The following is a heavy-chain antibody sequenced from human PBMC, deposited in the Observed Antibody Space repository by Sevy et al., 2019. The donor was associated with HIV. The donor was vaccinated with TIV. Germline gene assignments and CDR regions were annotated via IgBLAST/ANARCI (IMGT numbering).Heavy chain of an antibody. V-gene: IGHV3-9*01. D-gene: IGHD6-13*01. CDR3: VEGPYSTTSPGWFDP. J-gene: IGHJ5*02. CDR1: GFTFDDYA. Sequence: GGCLRLSCAASGFTFDDYAMHWVRQAPGKGLEWVSSISWSSSIVGYADSVKGRFSISRYNAKNSLFLQINSLRAEDTAFYYCVEGPYSTTSPGWFDPWGQGTLVTVSS. CDR2: ISWSSSIV.